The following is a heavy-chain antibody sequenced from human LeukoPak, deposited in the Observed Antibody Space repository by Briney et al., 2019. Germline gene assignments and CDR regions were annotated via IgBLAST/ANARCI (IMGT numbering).Heavy chain of an antibody. CDR2: TYYRSKWCN. CDR3: ARQQRGAFDY. V-gene: IGHV6-1*01. D-gene: IGHD6-13*01. CDR1: GDSVSSNTPA. Sequence: SQTLSLTCAISGDSVSSNTPAWNWIRQSPSRGLEWLGRTYYRSKWCNDYAVSVRSRITINPDTAKNQFSLRLNSVTPEDTAVYYCARQQRGAFDYWGQGTLVTVSS. J-gene: IGHJ4*02.